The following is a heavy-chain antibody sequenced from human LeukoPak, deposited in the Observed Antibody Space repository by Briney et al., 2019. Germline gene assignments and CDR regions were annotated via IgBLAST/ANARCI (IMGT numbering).Heavy chain of an antibody. J-gene: IGHJ4*02. Sequence: PGGSLRLSCAASGFTFSSYAMSWVRQAPGKGLEWVSAISGSGGNTYYADSVKGRFTISRDNSKNTLYLQMNSLRAEDTAVYYCAKADAYYDFWSGRNYWGQGTLVTVSS. CDR2: ISGSGGNT. V-gene: IGHV3-23*01. CDR3: AKADAYYDFWSGRNY. CDR1: GFTFSSYA. D-gene: IGHD3-3*01.